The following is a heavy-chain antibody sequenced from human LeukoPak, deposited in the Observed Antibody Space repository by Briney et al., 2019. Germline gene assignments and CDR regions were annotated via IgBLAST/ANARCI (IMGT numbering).Heavy chain of an antibody. CDR2: IYTSGTT. CDR3: AGSTYYYGSGSLNY. D-gene: IGHD3-10*01. V-gene: IGHV4-4*09. J-gene: IGHJ4*02. Sequence: SETLSLTCTVSGGSISSYYWSWIRQPPGKGLEWIGYIYTSGTTKYTPSLKSRVSISVDTSKNQLSLRLSSVTAADTAVYYCAGSTYYYGSGSLNYWGQGTLVTVSS. CDR1: GGSISSYY.